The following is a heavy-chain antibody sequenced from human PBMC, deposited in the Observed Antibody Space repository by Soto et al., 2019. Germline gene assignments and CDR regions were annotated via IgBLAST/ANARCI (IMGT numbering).Heavy chain of an antibody. CDR3: AREGEMSPIWSGMDG. Sequence: QVQLQESGPGLVKPSQTLSLTCTVSGGSISSGDYYWSWIRQPPGKGLEWIGYIYYSGSTYYNPSRSSRVTPSVDTSKIPFSRKLSSVTAADTAVYCCAREGEMSPIWSGMDGWGQGTTVTVSS. CDR2: IYYSGST. J-gene: IGHJ6*02. V-gene: IGHV4-30-4*01. CDR1: GGSISSGDYY. D-gene: IGHD3-16*01.